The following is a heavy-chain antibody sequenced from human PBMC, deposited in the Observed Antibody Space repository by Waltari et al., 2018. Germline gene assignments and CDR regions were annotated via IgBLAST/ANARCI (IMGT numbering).Heavy chain of an antibody. V-gene: IGHV3-21*01. J-gene: IGHJ4*02. CDR1: GFTFSSYS. CDR2: ISSSSSYI. CDR3: VRNRILYGQPQLSY. D-gene: IGHD2-8*01. Sequence: EVQLVESGGGLVKPGGSLRLSCAASGFTFSSYSMNWVRQAPGKGLEWVSSISSSSSYIYYADSVKGRFTISRDNAKNSLYLQMNSLRAEDTAVYYCVRNRILYGQPQLSYWGQGTLVTVSS.